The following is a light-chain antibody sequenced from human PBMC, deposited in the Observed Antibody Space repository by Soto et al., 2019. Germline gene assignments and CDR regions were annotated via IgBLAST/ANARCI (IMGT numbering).Light chain of an antibody. J-gene: IGLJ2*01. Sequence: QSVLTEPRSVSGSPGQSVTISCTGTSRDVGGYNYVSWYQQHPGKAPKLMIYDVSKRPSGVPDRFSGSKSGNTASLTISGLQAEDEADYYCCSYAGSYTFVVFGGGTQLTVL. CDR2: DVS. CDR1: SRDVGGYNY. V-gene: IGLV2-11*01. CDR3: CSYAGSYTFVV.